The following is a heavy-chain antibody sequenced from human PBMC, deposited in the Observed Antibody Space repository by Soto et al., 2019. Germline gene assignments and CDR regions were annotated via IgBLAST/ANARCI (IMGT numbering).Heavy chain of an antibody. CDR1: GFSLRNSGVG. CDR3: EHLTTGGFNLDY. CDR2: IYWDDDK. D-gene: IGHD4-17*01. Sequence: QITLKESGPTLVKPTQTLTLTCTFSGFSLRNSGVGVGWIRQPTGKALEWLALIYWDDDKRYSPSLMSRVTITKDTSKNNVVLTMTNMYPVDTATYYCEHLTTGGFNLDYWSQGTLVTVAS. J-gene: IGHJ4*02. V-gene: IGHV2-5*02.